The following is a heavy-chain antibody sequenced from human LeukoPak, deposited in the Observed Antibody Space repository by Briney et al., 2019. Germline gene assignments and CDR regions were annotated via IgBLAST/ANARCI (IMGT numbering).Heavy chain of an antibody. Sequence: PSETLSLTCTVSGGSITSGGYYWSWIRQHPGKGLEWIGYISYSGSTYYNPSLKSRVTISLNTSKNHFSLRLSSVTAADTAVYYCARQNYYDSSGLPSFWFDPWGQGTLVTVSS. J-gene: IGHJ5*02. CDR2: ISYSGST. V-gene: IGHV4-31*03. CDR3: ARQNYYDSSGLPSFWFDP. CDR1: GGSITSGGYY. D-gene: IGHD3-22*01.